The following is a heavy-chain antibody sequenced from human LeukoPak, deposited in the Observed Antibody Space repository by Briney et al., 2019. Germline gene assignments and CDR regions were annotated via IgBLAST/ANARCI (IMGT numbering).Heavy chain of an antibody. Sequence: PSETLSLTCAVYGGSFSGYYWSWIRQPPGKGLEWIGEINHSGSTSYNPSLKSRVTISVDTSKNQFSLKLSSVTAADTAVYYCARRMITYCSSTSCYHVGYFDYWGQGTLVTVSS. D-gene: IGHD2-2*01. CDR1: GGSFSGYY. CDR2: INHSGST. V-gene: IGHV4-34*01. CDR3: ARRMITYCSSTSCYHVGYFDY. J-gene: IGHJ4*02.